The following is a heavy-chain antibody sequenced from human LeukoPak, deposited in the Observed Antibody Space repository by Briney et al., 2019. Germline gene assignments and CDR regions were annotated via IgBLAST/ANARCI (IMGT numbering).Heavy chain of an antibody. Sequence: GGSLRLSCAASGFTFSDYSMNWVRQAPGKGLEWVSSISSSSSYIYYADSVKGRFTISRDNAKNSLYLQMNSLRAEDTAVYYCARADDFWSGYTHYYYYYMDVWGKGTTVTVSS. V-gene: IGHV3-21*01. CDR2: ISSSSSYI. CDR3: ARADDFWSGYTHYYYYYMDV. J-gene: IGHJ6*03. CDR1: GFTFSDYS. D-gene: IGHD3-3*01.